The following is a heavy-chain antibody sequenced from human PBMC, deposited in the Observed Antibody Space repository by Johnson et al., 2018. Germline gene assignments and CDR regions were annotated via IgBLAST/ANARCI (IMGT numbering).Heavy chain of an antibody. J-gene: IGHJ3*02. V-gene: IGHV3-30-3*01. CDR3: ASLTYCGGDGSSGAFDI. CDR2: ISYDGTNK. D-gene: IGHD2-21*02. Sequence: QVQLVESGGGVVQPGRSLRLSCAASRFSFSNDSMTWVRQAPGKGLEWVAFISYDGTNKYYGESVKGRFTISRDKSKNTLYLQMNSLRAEDTAGYYCASLTYCGGDGSSGAFDIWGQGTMVTVSS. CDR1: RFSFSNDS.